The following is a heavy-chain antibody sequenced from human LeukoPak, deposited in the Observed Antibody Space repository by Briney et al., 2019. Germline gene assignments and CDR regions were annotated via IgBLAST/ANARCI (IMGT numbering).Heavy chain of an antibody. D-gene: IGHD5-18*01. Sequence: GGSLRLCCAASGFTFSDYYMSWIRQAPGKGLEWVSYISSSGSTIYYADSVKGRFTISRDNAKNSLYLQMNSLRAEDTAVYYCARDLGIQDDAFDIWGQGTMVTVSS. CDR3: ARDLGIQDDAFDI. J-gene: IGHJ3*02. V-gene: IGHV3-11*01. CDR1: GFTFSDYY. CDR2: ISSSGSTI.